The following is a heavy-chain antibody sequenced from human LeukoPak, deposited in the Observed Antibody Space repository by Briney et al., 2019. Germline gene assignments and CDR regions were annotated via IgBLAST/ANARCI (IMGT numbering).Heavy chain of an antibody. CDR3: AESRYSYGVFDY. J-gene: IGHJ4*02. CDR1: GFTFSSYA. CDR2: ISGSGGST. V-gene: IGHV3-23*01. D-gene: IGHD5-18*01. Sequence: GASLRLSCAASGFTFSSYAMSWVRQAPGKGLEWVSAISGSGGSTYYADSVKGRFTISRDNSKNTLYLQMNSLRAEDTAVYYCAESRYSYGVFDYWGQGTLVTVSS.